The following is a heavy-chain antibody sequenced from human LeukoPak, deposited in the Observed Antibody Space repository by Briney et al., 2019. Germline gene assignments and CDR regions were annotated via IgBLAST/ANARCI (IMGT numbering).Heavy chain of an antibody. CDR3: AKDGLYSSNLLRPNSGWYYFDY. Sequence: GRSLRLSCASSGFTFNTYGMHWVRQAPGKGLEWVALISYDGNYKYYADSVKGRFTISRDNSKNTLYLQMNSLRAEDTAVYYRAKDGLYSSNLLRPNSGWYYFDYWGQGTLVTVSS. J-gene: IGHJ4*02. CDR1: GFTFNTYG. CDR2: ISYDGNYK. D-gene: IGHD6-13*01. V-gene: IGHV3-30*18.